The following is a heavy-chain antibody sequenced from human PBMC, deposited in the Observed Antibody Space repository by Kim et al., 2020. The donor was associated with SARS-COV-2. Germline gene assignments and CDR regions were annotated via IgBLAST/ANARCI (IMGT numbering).Heavy chain of an antibody. V-gene: IGHV1-69*13. CDR3: ARVGRGGYCSGGSCVAFDI. CDR2: LIPIFGTA. CDR1: GCTFSGYA. D-gene: IGHD2-15*01. J-gene: IGHJ3*02. Sequence: SVKVSCKASGCTFSGYAISWVRQAPVQGLEWMGGLIPIFGTANYAQKFQGRVTITADESTSTAYMELSSLRSEDTAVYYCARVGRGGYCSGGSCVAFDIGGQGTMVTVYS.